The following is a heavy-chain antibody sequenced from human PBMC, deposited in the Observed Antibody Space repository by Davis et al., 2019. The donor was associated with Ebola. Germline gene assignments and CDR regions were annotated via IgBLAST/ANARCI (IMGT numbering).Heavy chain of an antibody. Sequence: PGGSLRLSCAASGFTFSSYAMHWVRQAPGKGLEWVAVISYDGSNKYYADSVKGRFTISRDNSKNTLYLQMNSLRAEDTAVYYCARDTLPYCSGGSCYPIDYWGQGTLVTVSS. CDR3: ARDTLPYCSGGSCYPIDY. CDR1: GFTFSSYA. D-gene: IGHD2-15*01. CDR2: ISYDGSNK. J-gene: IGHJ4*02. V-gene: IGHV3-30-3*01.